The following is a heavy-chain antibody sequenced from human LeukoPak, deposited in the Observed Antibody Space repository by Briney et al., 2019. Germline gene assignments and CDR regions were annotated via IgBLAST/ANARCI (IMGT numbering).Heavy chain of an antibody. D-gene: IGHD2-15*01. CDR3: ASRRRYCSGGSCSTPFDY. Sequence: ASVKVSCKASGYTFTSYGISWVRQAPGQGLEWMGWISAHNGNTNYAQKLQGRVTMTTDTSTSTAYMELRSLRSDDTAVYYCASRRRYCSGGSCSTPFDYWGQGTLVTVSS. J-gene: IGHJ4*02. CDR2: ISAHNGNT. CDR1: GYTFTSYG. V-gene: IGHV1-18*01.